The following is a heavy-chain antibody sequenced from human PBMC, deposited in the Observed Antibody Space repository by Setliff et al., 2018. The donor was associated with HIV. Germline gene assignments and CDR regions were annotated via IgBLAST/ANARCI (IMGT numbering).Heavy chain of an antibody. CDR2: VYPGDSDT. CDR3: ATLDPNYGDHCNY. CDR1: RYSFTTYW. J-gene: IGHJ4*02. V-gene: IGHV5-51*01. Sequence: GESLKISCKGSRYSFTTYWIAWVRQMPGKGLEWMGIVYPGDSDTRYSPSFQGQVTISADKSISTAYLHWSSLKASDTAIYYCATLDPNYGDHCNYWGQGTLVTVSS. D-gene: IGHD4-17*01.